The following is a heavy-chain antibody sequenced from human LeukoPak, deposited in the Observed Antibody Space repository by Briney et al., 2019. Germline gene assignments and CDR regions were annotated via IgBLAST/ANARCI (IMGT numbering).Heavy chain of an antibody. CDR1: GFTFSSYA. Sequence: GGSLRLSRAASGFTFSSYAMHWVRQAPGKGLEYVSAISSNGGSTYYANSVKGRFTISRDNSKNTLYLQVGSLRAEDMAVYYCARGFPSPDKRPCWGQGTLVTVCS. CDR2: ISSNGGST. J-gene: IGHJ4*02. V-gene: IGHV3-64*01. D-gene: IGHD3-10*01. CDR3: ARGFPSPDKRPC.